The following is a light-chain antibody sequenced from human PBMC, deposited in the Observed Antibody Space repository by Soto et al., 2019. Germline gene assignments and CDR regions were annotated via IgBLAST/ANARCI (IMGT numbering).Light chain of an antibody. CDR3: QQYNSHLT. Sequence: DIQMTQSPSTLSASLGDRVTITCRASQSVSIWLAWYQHKPGKAPKLLIYDASSLETGVPSSFSGSGSGTEFTLTSSSLQPDDFVSYYYQQYNSHLTFGGGTNVEI. CDR2: DAS. V-gene: IGKV1-5*01. J-gene: IGKJ4*01. CDR1: QSVSIW.